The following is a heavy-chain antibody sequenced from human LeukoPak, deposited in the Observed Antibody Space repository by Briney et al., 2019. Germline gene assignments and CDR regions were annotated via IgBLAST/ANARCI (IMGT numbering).Heavy chain of an antibody. CDR3: ARWLGNGFDI. J-gene: IGHJ3*02. Sequence: SETLSLTCAVYGGSFSGYYWSWIRQPPGKGLEWIGEINHSGSTNYNPSLMSRVSMSLDTSKNQCSLNLNSVTAADTAVFYCARWLGNGFDIWGQGTMVTVSS. V-gene: IGHV4-34*01. D-gene: IGHD6-19*01. CDR2: INHSGST. CDR1: GGSFSGYY.